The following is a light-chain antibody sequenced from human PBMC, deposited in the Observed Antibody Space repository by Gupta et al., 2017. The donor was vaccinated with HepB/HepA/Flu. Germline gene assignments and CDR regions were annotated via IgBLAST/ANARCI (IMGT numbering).Light chain of an antibody. V-gene: IGKV3-20*01. CDR1: QSVANSY. J-gene: IGKJ1*01. Sequence: DIVLTQSPGTLSLSPGERATLSCRASQSVANSYVAWYQQRPGQAPRLLIYGGSTRATDIPDRCSGSGSGTDFTLAINRLEPEDFAVYFCQHYGTGAFGQGTKVDI. CDR3: QHYGTGA. CDR2: GGS.